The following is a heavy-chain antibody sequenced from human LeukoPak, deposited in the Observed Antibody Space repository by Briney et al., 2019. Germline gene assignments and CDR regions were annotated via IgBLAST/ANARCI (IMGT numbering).Heavy chain of an antibody. CDR2: IKQDGSEK. CDR1: GFTFSNAW. D-gene: IGHD3-22*01. CDR3: ARSDSSGYYWRDYYYGMDV. Sequence: GGSLRLSCAASGFTFSNAWLSWVRQAPGKGLEWVANIKQDGSEKYYVDSVKGRFTISRDNAKNSLYLQMNSLRAEDTAVYYCARSDSSGYYWRDYYYGMDVWGQGTTVTVSS. J-gene: IGHJ6*02. V-gene: IGHV3-7*01.